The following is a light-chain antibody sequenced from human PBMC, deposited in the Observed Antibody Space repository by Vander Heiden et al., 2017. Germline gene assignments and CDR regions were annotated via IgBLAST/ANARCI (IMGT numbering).Light chain of an antibody. J-gene: IGLJ3*02. CDR3: QSYDSRNQV. CDR1: SGSIASNY. V-gene: IGLV6-57*01. CDR2: EDN. Sequence: NFMLTQPHSVSESPGKTVTISCHRSSGSIASNYVQWYQQRPGSSPTTVIYEDNQRPSGVPDRFSGSIDSSSNSASLTISGLKTEDEAYYYCQSYDSRNQVFGGGTKLTVL.